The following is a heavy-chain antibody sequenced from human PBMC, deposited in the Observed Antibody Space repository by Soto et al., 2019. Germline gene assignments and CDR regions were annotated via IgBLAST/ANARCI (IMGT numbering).Heavy chain of an antibody. D-gene: IGHD3-22*01. V-gene: IGHV3-33*01. J-gene: IGHJ4*02. CDR2: IWYDGSNK. CDR1: GFTFSSYG. CDR3: ARDRTYYDTSGYPDWDD. Sequence: GGSLRLSCAASGFTFSSYGMHWVRQAPGKGLEWVAVIWYDGSNKYYADSVKGRFTISRDNSKNTLYLQMNSLRAEDTAVYYCARDRTYYDTSGYPDWDDWGQGTLVTVSS.